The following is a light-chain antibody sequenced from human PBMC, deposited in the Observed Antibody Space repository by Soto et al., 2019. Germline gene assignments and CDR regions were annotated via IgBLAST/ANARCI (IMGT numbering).Light chain of an antibody. V-gene: IGKV3-11*01. CDR1: PSVSSY. CDR2: DAS. CDR3: QQRSYWPWT. Sequence: EIVLTQSPATLSLSPGEKATLSCRASPSVSSYLAWYQQKHGQAPRLLIYDASIRATGIPARFSGTRSETDFTLTITGLEPEDFAVYYCQQRSYWPWTFGKETKVEIE. J-gene: IGKJ1*01.